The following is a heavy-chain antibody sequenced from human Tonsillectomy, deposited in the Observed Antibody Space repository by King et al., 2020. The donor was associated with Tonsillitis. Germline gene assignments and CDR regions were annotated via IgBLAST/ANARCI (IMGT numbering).Heavy chain of an antibody. CDR3: ATYEYSRSSFSY. D-gene: IGHD6-6*01. J-gene: IGHJ4*02. CDR2: ISTIGTTA. CDR1: GFTFTDYY. V-gene: IGHV3-11*01. Sequence: VQLVESGGGLVKPGGSLRLSCAVSGFTFTDYYMTWIRQAPGKGLEWVSHISTIGTTAYYADSVKGRFTISRDNTKNSLFLLMNSLRAEDTAVYYCATYEYSRSSFSYWGQGTLVTVSS.